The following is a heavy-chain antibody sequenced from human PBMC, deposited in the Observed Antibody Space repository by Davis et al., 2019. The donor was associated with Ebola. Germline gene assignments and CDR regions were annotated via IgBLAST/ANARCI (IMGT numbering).Heavy chain of an antibody. V-gene: IGHV4-59*08. CDR3: ARQVKSRDDYNSGYFDL. J-gene: IGHJ2*01. CDR2: IYYSGST. Sequence: SETLSLTCSVSGGSVSNYYWSWIRQPPGKGLEWIGYIYYSGSTNYNPSLKSRVTISVDTSKNQFSLKLSSVTAADTAVYYCARQVKSRDDYNSGYFDLWGRGTLVTVSS. D-gene: IGHD5-24*01. CDR1: GGSVSNYY.